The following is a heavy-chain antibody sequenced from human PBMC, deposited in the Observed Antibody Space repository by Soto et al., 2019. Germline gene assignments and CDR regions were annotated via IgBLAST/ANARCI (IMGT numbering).Heavy chain of an antibody. V-gene: IGHV3-53*01. CDR3: ARDRGDCSSVSCYGSFYYGMDV. CDR2: IYSGGSI. J-gene: IGHJ6*02. CDR1: GFIVSSHY. Sequence: EVQLVEAGGGLIQPGGSQRLSCAASGFIVSSHYMSWVRQAPGKGLEWVSAIYSGGSIYYTDSVEDRFTISRDVSKNILYLQMNSLRADDTAVYYCARDRGDCSSVSCYGSFYYGMDVWGQGTTVIVS. D-gene: IGHD2-2*01.